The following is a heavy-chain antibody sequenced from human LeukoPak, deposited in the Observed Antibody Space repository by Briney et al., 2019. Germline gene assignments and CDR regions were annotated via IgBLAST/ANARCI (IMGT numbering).Heavy chain of an antibody. CDR3: ARAAATALHFDY. J-gene: IGHJ4*02. CDR2: IIPIFGTA. CDR1: GGTFSSYA. Sequence: SVKVSCKASGGTFSSYAISWVRQAPGQGLEWMGGIIPIFGTANYAQKFQGRVTITTDESTSTAYTELSSLRSEDTAVYYCARAAATALHFDYWGQGTLVTVSS. D-gene: IGHD6-25*01. V-gene: IGHV1-69*05.